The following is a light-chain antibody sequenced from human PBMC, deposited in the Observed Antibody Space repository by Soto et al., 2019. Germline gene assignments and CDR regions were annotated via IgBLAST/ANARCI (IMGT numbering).Light chain of an antibody. CDR1: QSVSSGH. V-gene: IGKV3-20*01. J-gene: IGKJ1*01. Sequence: VLPQSPCTLSLSAGERASLSCISSQSVSSGHLAWYQQKPGQAPRLLIYGASSRATGIPDRFSGSGSGTDFTLTISGLEPEDYAVYYCQQYGHSLWTFGQRTKVDI. CDR3: QQYGHSLWT. CDR2: GAS.